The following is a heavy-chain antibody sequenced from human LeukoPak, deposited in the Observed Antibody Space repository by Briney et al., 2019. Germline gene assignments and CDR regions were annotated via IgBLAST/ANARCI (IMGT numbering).Heavy chain of an antibody. Sequence: ASVKVSCKASGYTFTSYDINWVRQATGQGLEWMGWMNPNSGNTGYAQKFQGRVTMTRNTSISTAYMELSSLRSEDTAVYYCARGDYGDYDRRYNWFDPWGQGTLVTVSS. CDR2: MNPNSGNT. D-gene: IGHD4-17*01. V-gene: IGHV1-8*01. CDR3: ARGDYGDYDRRYNWFDP. CDR1: GYTFTSYD. J-gene: IGHJ5*02.